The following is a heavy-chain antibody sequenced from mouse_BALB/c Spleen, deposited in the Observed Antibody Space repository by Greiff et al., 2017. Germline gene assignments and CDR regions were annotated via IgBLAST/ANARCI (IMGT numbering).Heavy chain of an antibody. Sequence: VKLQESGAELMKPGASVKISCKATGYTFSSYWIEWVKQRPGHGLEWIGEILPGSGSTNYNEKFKGKATFTADTSSNTAYMQLSSLTSEDSAVYYCARGARAALSYYAMDYWGQGTSVTVSS. J-gene: IGHJ4*01. CDR2: ILPGSGST. CDR3: ARGARAALSYYAMDY. CDR1: GYTFSSYW. D-gene: IGHD6-1*01. V-gene: IGHV1-9*01.